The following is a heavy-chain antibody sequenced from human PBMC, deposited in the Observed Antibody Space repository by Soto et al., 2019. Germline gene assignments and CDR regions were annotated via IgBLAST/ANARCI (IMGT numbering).Heavy chain of an antibody. J-gene: IGHJ5*02. CDR3: AKSYYDTTGFAVDP. CDR2: INHSGST. Sequence: PSETLSLTCAVYGGSFSGYYWSWIRQPPGKGLEWIGEINHSGSTNYNPSLKSRVTISVDTSKNQFSLKVTSVTADDTAVYFCAKSYYDTTGFAVDPWGQGTLVTVSS. D-gene: IGHD3-22*01. CDR1: GGSFSGYY. V-gene: IGHV4-34*01.